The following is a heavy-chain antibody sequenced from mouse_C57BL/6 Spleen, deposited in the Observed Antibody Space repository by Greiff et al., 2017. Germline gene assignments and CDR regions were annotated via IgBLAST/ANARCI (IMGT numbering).Heavy chain of an antibody. D-gene: IGHD2-10*01. CDR3: AKAGPYYGNPRRYFDV. V-gene: IGHV1-50*01. CDR1: GYTFTSYW. CDR2: IDPSDSYT. J-gene: IGHJ1*03. Sequence: QVQLQQPGAELVKPGASVKLSCKASGYTFTSYWMQWVKQRPGQGLEWIGEIDPSDSYTNYNQTFKGKATLTVDPSSSTSYMQLSSLTAEDSAVYYCAKAGPYYGNPRRYFDVWGTGTTVTVSS.